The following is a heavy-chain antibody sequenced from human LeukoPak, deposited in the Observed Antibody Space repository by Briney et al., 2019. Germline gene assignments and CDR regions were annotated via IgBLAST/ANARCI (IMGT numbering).Heavy chain of an antibody. V-gene: IGHV4-34*01. Sequence: ASETLSLTCAVYGGSFSGYYWSWIRQPPGKGLEWIGEINHSGSTNYNPSLKSRVTISVDTSKNQFSLKLSSVTAADTAVYYCARGQNYGYYFDYWGQGTLVTVSS. CDR2: INHSGST. J-gene: IGHJ4*02. D-gene: IGHD3-10*01. CDR1: GGSFSGYY. CDR3: ARGQNYGYYFDY.